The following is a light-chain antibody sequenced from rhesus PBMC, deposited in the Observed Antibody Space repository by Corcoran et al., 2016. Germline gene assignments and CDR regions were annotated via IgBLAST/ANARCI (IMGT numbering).Light chain of an antibody. CDR3: QQGYGTPFT. Sequence: DIQMTQSPSSLSASVGDRVTITCRASGNVHNYLNWYQQIPGKAPKFLIYKTSTLQSGVPSRFSGSGSGTDYTFTISSLQAEDVATYYCQQGYGTPFTFGPGTKLDIK. J-gene: IGKJ3*01. CDR2: KTS. V-gene: IGKV1-74*01. CDR1: GNVHNY.